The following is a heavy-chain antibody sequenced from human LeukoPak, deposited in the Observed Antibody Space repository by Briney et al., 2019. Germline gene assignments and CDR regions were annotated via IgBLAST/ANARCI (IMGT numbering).Heavy chain of an antibody. Sequence: PGGSLRLSCAVYGPSFYDYAMHWGRQGSGKGLEWVPSIRRKSGIMCYADSVQRRFTTSRDNAQNSLFPQMNSLRAEDTALYYCEKDLGDTTAAIAYWGQGTLVSVSS. D-gene: IGHD3-16*01. V-gene: IGHV3-9*01. CDR1: GPSFYDYA. J-gene: IGHJ4*02. CDR2: IRRKSGIM. CDR3: EKDLGDTTAAIAY.